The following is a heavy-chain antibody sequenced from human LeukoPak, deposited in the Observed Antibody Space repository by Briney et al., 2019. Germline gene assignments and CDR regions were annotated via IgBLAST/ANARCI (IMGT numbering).Heavy chain of an antibody. D-gene: IGHD3-22*01. J-gene: IGHJ3*02. V-gene: IGHV4-31*03. Sequence: PSETLSLTCTVSGGSIRTSGNYWSWIRHHPGKGLEWMGCIYYSGTTYDSPSLKSRLTVSVDTSKNQFSLKLSSVTAADTAVYYCARADSRGNKWGSSTAFDIWGQGTMVTVSS. CDR3: ARADSRGNKWGSSTAFDI. CDR2: IYYSGTT. CDR1: GGSIRTSGNY.